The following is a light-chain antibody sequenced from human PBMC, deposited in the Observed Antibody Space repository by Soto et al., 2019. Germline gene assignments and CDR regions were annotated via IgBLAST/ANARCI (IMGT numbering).Light chain of an antibody. CDR3: HQFSSYQLT. CDR1: QSVSSY. CDR2: DAS. Sequence: EIVLTQSPATLSLSPGERATLSCRASQSVSSYLAWYQQKPGQAPRLLIYDASNRATGIPARFSGSGSGTDFTLTISRLEPEDFAVYYCHQFSSYQLTFGGGTKGDIK. J-gene: IGKJ4*01. V-gene: IGKV3-11*01.